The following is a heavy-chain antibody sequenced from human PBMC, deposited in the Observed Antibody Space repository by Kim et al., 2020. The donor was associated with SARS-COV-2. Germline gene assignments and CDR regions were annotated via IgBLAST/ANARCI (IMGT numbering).Heavy chain of an antibody. D-gene: IGHD6-19*01. V-gene: IGHV4-39*07. Sequence: GSAYYNPSLKSRVTISVDTSKNQCSLKLGSVTAADTAVYYCARESGWLDYWGQGTLVTVSS. CDR3: ARESGWLDY. J-gene: IGHJ4*02. CDR2: GSA.